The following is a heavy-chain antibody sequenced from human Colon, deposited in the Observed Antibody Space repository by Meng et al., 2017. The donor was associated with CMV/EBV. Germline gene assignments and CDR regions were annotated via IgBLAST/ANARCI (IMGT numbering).Heavy chain of an antibody. D-gene: IGHD3-3*01. J-gene: IGHJ4*02. V-gene: IGHV4-39*01. CDR1: GGSISSSSYY. CDR2: IYYSGST. Sequence: SETLSLNCTVSGGSISSSSYYWGWIRQPPGKGLEWIGSIYYSGSTYYNPSLKSRVTISVDTSKSQFSLKLSSVTAADTAVYYCATLYYDFWSGIAYYFDYWGQGTLVTVSS. CDR3: ATLYYDFWSGIAYYFDY.